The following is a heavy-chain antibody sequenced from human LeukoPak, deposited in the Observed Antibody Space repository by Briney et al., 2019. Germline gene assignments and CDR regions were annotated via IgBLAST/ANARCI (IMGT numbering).Heavy chain of an antibody. Sequence: NTSETLSLTCTVSGGSISSSSYYWGWIRQPPGKGLEWIGSIYYSGSTYYNPSLKSRVTISVDTSKNQFSLKLSSVTAADTAVYYCARDTSSGWYDYWGQGTLVTVSS. V-gene: IGHV4-39*07. J-gene: IGHJ4*02. CDR3: ARDTSSGWYDY. CDR2: IYYSGST. D-gene: IGHD6-19*01. CDR1: GGSISSSSYY.